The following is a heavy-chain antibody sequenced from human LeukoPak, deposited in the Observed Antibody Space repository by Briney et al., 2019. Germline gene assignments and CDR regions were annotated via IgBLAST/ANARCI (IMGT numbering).Heavy chain of an antibody. J-gene: IGHJ4*02. CDR1: GFTFSSYG. Sequence: GGSLRLSCAASGFTFSSYGMQWVRQAPGKGLEWVAVISYDGSNKYYADSVKGRFTISRDNSKSTLYLQMNSLRAEDTAVYYCAKEASSLGFDYWGQGTLVTVSS. D-gene: IGHD3-16*01. V-gene: IGHV3-30*18. CDR2: ISYDGSNK. CDR3: AKEASSLGFDY.